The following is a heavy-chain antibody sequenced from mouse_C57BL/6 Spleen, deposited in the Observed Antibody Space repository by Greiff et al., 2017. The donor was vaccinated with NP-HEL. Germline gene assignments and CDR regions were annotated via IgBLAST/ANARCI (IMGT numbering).Heavy chain of an antibody. CDR2: INYDGSST. D-gene: IGHD4-1*01. J-gene: IGHJ2*01. CDR3: ARGWELGFDY. Sequence: EVQRVESEGGLVQPGSSMKLSCTASGFTFSDYYMAWVRQVPEKGLEWVANINYDGSSTYYLDSLKSRFIISRDNAKNILYLQMSSLKSEDTATYYCARGWELGFDYWGQGTTLTVSS. V-gene: IGHV5-16*01. CDR1: GFTFSDYY.